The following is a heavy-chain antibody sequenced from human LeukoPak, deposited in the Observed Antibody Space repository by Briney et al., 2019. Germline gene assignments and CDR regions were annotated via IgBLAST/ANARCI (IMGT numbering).Heavy chain of an antibody. J-gene: IGHJ3*02. V-gene: IGHV4-4*07. Sequence: PSETLSLTCTVSGGSISSYYWSWIRQPAGKGLEWIGRIYTSGSTNYNPSLKSRVTMSVDTSKNQFSLKLSSVTAADTAVYYCARERDDYGDYSLDAFDIWGQGTMVTVSS. D-gene: IGHD4-17*01. CDR2: IYTSGST. CDR1: GGSISSYY. CDR3: ARERDDYGDYSLDAFDI.